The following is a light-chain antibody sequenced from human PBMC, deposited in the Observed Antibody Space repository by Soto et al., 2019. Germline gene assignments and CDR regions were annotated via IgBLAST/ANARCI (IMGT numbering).Light chain of an antibody. CDR2: EDD. J-gene: IGLJ2*01. CDR1: SGSIGSNS. CDR3: QSYDTNTVV. Sequence: NFMLTQPHSVSESPGKTVTISCTRSSGSIGSNSVQWYQQRPGSAPSIVIYEDDQRPSGVPNRFAGSIDRASNSASLTISVLQTEDEADYYCQSYDTNTVVFGGGTKLTVL. V-gene: IGLV6-57*04.